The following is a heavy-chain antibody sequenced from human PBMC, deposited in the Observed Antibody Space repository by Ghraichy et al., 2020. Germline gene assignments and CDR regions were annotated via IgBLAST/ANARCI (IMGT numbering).Heavy chain of an antibody. D-gene: IGHD2-15*01. CDR1: GYSFTRYS. CDR2: ISPYNGDT. V-gene: IGHV1-18*04. CDR3: ARDWGYCNDGSCYSDH. Sequence: ASVKVSCKASGYSFTRYSFSWVRQAPGQGLEWMAWISPYNGDTKYAQKFQGRVTITTDTSTSTAYMELRRLTSDDTAVYYCARDWGYCNDGSCYSDHWGQGTLVTVSS. J-gene: IGHJ4*02.